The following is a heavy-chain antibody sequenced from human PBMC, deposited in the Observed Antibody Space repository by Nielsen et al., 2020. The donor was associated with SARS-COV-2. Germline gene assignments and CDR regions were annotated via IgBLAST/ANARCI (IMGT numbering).Heavy chain of an antibody. CDR1: GFSLSTSGVG. Sequence: SGPTLVNPTQTLTLTCTFSGFSLSTSGVGVGWIRQPPGKALEWLALIYWDDDKYYSTSLKTRLTISKDTSKNQVVLTMTNMDPVDTATYYCARILGYSSSWPSFDYWGQGTLVTVSS. CDR2: IYWDDDK. J-gene: IGHJ4*02. D-gene: IGHD6-13*01. V-gene: IGHV2-70*01. CDR3: ARILGYSSSWPSFDY.